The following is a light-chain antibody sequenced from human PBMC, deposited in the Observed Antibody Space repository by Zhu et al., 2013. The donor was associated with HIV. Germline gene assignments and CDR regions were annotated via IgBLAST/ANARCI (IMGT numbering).Light chain of an antibody. J-gene: IGKJ1*01. CDR3: QQYGSSPGWT. V-gene: IGKV3-20*01. Sequence: EIVMTQSPATLSVSPGERATLSCRASQSVSSNLAWYQQKPGQAPRLLIHGASTRATGIPERFSGSGSGTDFTLTISRLEPEDFAVYYCQQYGSSPGWTFGQGTKVEIK. CDR1: QSVSSN. CDR2: GAS.